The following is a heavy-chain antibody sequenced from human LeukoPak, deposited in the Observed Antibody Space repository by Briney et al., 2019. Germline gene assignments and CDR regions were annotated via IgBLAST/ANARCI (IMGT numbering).Heavy chain of an antibody. Sequence: GGSLRLSCAASGFTVSSNYMNWVRQAPGKGLEWVSVIYNGGSIHYADSVKGRFTISSDNSKNTVYLQMNSLRAEDTAVYYCILTTVTTSIEYWGQGPLVTVSS. J-gene: IGHJ4*02. CDR3: ILTTVTTSIEY. V-gene: IGHV3-53*01. CDR1: GFTVSSNY. CDR2: IYNGGSI. D-gene: IGHD4-17*01.